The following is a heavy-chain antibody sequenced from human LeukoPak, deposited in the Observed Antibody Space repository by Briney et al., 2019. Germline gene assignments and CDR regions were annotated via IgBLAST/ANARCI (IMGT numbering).Heavy chain of an antibody. V-gene: IGHV3-30*04. CDR1: GFTFSSYA. D-gene: IGHD3-3*01. CDR3: AQDQSGDFWSGYYEDYYGMDV. J-gene: IGHJ6*02. CDR2: ISYDGSNK. Sequence: GGSLRLSCAASGFTFSSYAMHWVRQAPGKGLEWVAVISYDGSNKYYADSVKGRFTISRDNSKNTLYLQMNSLRAEDTAVYYCAQDQSGDFWSGYYEDYYGMDVWGQGTTVTVSS.